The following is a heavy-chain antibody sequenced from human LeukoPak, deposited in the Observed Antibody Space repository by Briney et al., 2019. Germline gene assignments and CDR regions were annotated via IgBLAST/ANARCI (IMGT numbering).Heavy chain of an antibody. CDR2: IYYSGST. Sequence: TSETLSLTCTVSGGSISSSSYYWGWIRQPPGKGLEWIGSIYYSGSTYYNPSLKSRVTISVDTSKNQFSLKLSSVTAADTAVYYCARDPYGDPFDYWGQGTLVTVSS. CDR3: ARDPYGDPFDY. J-gene: IGHJ4*02. V-gene: IGHV4-39*07. CDR1: GGSISSSSYY. D-gene: IGHD4-17*01.